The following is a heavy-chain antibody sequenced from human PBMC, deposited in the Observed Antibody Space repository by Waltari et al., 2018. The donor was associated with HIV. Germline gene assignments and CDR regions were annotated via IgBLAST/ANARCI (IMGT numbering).Heavy chain of an antibody. CDR1: GLHFSRYW. CDR2: INGDGSTT. V-gene: IGHV3-74*01. D-gene: IGHD3-22*01. CDR3: ARIAYDSSGYGWFDP. J-gene: IGHJ5*02. Sequence: EVPLVESGGGLVQPGGSLRLSCAASGLHFSRYWLPWVRQAPGKGLVWVSRINGDGSTTSYADSVKGRFTISRDNAKNTLYLQMNSLRAEDTAVYYCARIAYDSSGYGWFDPWGQGTLVTVSS.